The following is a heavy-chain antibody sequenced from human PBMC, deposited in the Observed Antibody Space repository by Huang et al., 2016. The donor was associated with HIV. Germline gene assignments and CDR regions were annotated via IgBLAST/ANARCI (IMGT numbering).Heavy chain of an antibody. J-gene: IGHJ4*02. Sequence: QLQLQESGPELVRPSETLSLICTVSGGSITDSNYYWGWIRQPPGKGLEWIGSIYYSGDTDYNPSLKSRVTMSVDTSKNRFSLDIRSVAVADTAIYYCARHFGSWSGYFDSWGQGTLVPVSS. CDR3: ARHFGSWSGYFDS. CDR1: GGSITDSNYY. V-gene: IGHV4-39*01. CDR2: IYYSGDT. D-gene: IGHD3-10*01.